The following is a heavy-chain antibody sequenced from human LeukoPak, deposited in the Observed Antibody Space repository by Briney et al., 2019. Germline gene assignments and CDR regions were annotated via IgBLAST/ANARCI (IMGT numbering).Heavy chain of an antibody. CDR1: GITFSGYS. CDR3: AKGTVVSSGRFDY. V-gene: IGHV3-23*01. Sequence: GGSLRLSCVVSGITFSGYSMIWVRQAPGKGLEWVSAISGSGGSTYYADSVKGRFTISRDNSKNTLYLQMNSLRAEDTAVYYCAKGTVVSSGRFDYWGQGTLVTVSS. J-gene: IGHJ4*02. CDR2: ISGSGGST. D-gene: IGHD3-16*02.